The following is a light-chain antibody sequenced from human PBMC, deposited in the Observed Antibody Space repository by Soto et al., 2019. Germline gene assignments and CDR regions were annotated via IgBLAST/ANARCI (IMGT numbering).Light chain of an antibody. Sequence: DIVMTQSPDSLAVSLGERATINCKSSQSLLYISNNKNYLTWYQHKPGQPPKLLIYWASTRESGVPDRFSGSGSGTDFTLTIRSLQAEDVAVYYCQQYYSIPPTFGGGTRVEIK. CDR3: QQYYSIPPT. CDR1: QSLLYISNNKNY. J-gene: IGKJ4*01. V-gene: IGKV4-1*01. CDR2: WAS.